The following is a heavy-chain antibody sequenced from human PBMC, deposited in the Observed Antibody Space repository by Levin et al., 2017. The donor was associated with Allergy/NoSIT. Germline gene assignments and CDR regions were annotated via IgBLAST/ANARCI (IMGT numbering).Heavy chain of an antibody. D-gene: IGHD2-15*01. CDR2: ISSTNSYT. CDR3: ARDEAGRYSCGQAPVDY. CDR1: GFSFSNYY. J-gene: IGHJ4*02. Sequence: SCAASGFSFSNYYMRWIRQAPGKGLEWVSYISSTNSYTAYADSVKGRFTISRDNAKNSLYLQMNSLRDEDTAVYYCARDEAGRYSCGQAPVDYWGQGTLVTVSS. V-gene: IGHV3-11*05.